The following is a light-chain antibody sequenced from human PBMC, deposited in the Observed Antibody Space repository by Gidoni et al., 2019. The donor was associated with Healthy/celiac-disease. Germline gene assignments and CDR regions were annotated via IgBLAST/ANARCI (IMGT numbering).Light chain of an antibody. CDR1: QSISSY. Sequence: TITCRASQSISSYLNWYQQKPGKAPKLLIYAASSLQSGVPSRFSGSGSGTDFTLTISSLQPEDFATYYCQQSYSTPRTFGQGTKVEIK. V-gene: IGKV1-39*01. CDR2: AAS. CDR3: QQSYSTPRT. J-gene: IGKJ1*01.